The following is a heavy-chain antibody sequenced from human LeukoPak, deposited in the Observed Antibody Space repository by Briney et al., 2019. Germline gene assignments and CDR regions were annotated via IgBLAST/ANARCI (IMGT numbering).Heavy chain of an antibody. CDR3: ASRYDFWSGYPNNWFDP. V-gene: IGHV1-69*13. J-gene: IGHJ5*02. CDR2: IIPIFGTA. Sequence: SVKVSCKASGGTFSIYAISWVRQAPGQGLEWMGGIIPIFGTANYAQKFQGRVTITADESTSTAYMELSSLRSEDTAVYYCASRYDFWSGYPNNWFDPWGQGTLVTVSS. CDR1: GGTFSIYA. D-gene: IGHD3-3*01.